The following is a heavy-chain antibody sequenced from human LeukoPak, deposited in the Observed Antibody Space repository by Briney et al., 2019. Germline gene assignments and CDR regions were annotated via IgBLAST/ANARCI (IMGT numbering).Heavy chain of an antibody. V-gene: IGHV3-21*04. CDR1: GFTFSSYS. Sequence: GGSLRLSCAASGFTFSSYSMKWVRQAPGKGLEWVSSISSSSSYIDYADSVKGRFTISRDNAKNSLYLQMNSLRAEDTAVYYCAKDRTPKNGPFDYWGQGTLVTVSS. J-gene: IGHJ4*02. CDR3: AKDRTPKNGPFDY. CDR2: ISSSSSYI.